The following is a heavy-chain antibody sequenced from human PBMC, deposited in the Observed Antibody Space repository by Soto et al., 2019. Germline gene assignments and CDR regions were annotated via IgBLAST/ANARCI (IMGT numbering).Heavy chain of an antibody. CDR3: VRGGSYRADAFDI. J-gene: IGHJ3*02. D-gene: IGHD1-26*01. CDR2: ISYDGSNK. Sequence: QVQLVESGGGVVQPGRSLRLSCAASGFTFSSYAMHWVRQAPGKGLEWVAVISYDGSNKYYADSVKGRFTISRDNSKNTLYLQMNSLRAEDTAAYYCVRGGSYRADAFDIWGQGTMVTVSS. V-gene: IGHV3-30-3*01. CDR1: GFTFSSYA.